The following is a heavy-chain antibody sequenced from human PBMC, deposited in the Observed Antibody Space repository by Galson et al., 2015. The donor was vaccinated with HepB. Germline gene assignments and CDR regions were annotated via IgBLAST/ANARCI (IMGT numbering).Heavy chain of an antibody. CDR1: GVTFSNYA. J-gene: IGHJ4*02. CDR2: IIPLFGSA. CDR3: ARQFDSSGYYAY. D-gene: IGHD3-22*01. Sequence: SVKVSCKASGVTFSNYAISWLRQAPGQGVEWMGGIIPLFGSASYAQKLQGRVTITADESTSTTYMELRSLRSEDTALYYCARQFDSSGYYAYWCQGTLVTVSS. V-gene: IGHV1-69*13.